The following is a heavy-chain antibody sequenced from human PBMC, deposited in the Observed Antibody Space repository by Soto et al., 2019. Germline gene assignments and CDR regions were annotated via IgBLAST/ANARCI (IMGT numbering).Heavy chain of an antibody. CDR3: ARSGRPCTENPCYTYFDY. Sequence: PSETLSLTCAVYGGSFSNYYWTWIRQPPGKGLEWIGEINHSGNTISNPSLKSRFAISVDTSKNQFSLHLMSVTAADTAVYYCARSGRPCTENPCYTYFDYWGKGTLVTVSS. D-gene: IGHD3-10*01. CDR1: GGSFSNYY. CDR2: INHSGNT. V-gene: IGHV4-34*01. J-gene: IGHJ4*02.